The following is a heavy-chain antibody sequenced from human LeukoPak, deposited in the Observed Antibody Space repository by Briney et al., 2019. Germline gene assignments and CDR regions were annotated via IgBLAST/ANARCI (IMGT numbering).Heavy chain of an antibody. Sequence: GASVKVSCKASGYTFTGYHMHWVRQAPGQGLEWMGWISAYNGNTNYAQKLQGRVTMTTDTSTSTAYMELRSLRSDDTAVYYCARTAKYYDFWSGYYLYDYWGQGTLVTVSS. D-gene: IGHD3-3*01. CDR1: GYTFTGYH. V-gene: IGHV1-18*04. J-gene: IGHJ4*02. CDR2: ISAYNGNT. CDR3: ARTAKYYDFWSGYYLYDY.